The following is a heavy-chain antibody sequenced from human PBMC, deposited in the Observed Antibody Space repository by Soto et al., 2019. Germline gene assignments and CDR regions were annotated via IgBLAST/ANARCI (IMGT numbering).Heavy chain of an antibody. Sequence: GGSLRLSCAASGFTFSSYGMHWVRQAPGKGLEWVAVIWYDGSNKYYADSVKGRFTISRDNSKNTLYLQMNSLRAQDTAVYYCARADDYGGNFRPLWFDPWGQGTLVTVSS. D-gene: IGHD4-17*01. J-gene: IGHJ5*02. CDR1: GFTFSSYG. V-gene: IGHV3-33*01. CDR3: ARADDYGGNFRPLWFDP. CDR2: IWYDGSNK.